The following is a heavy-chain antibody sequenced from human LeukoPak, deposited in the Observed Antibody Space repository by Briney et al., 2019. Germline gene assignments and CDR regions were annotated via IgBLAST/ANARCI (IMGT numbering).Heavy chain of an antibody. CDR2: IYYSGST. CDR3: AGPSLTLRWFDP. CDR1: GGSFSGYY. V-gene: IGHV4-34*01. Sequence: SETLSLTCAVYGGSFSGYYWSWIRQPPGKGLEWIGSIYYSGSTYYNPSLKSRVTISVDTSKNQFSLKLSSVTAADTAVYYCAGPSLTLRWFDPWGQGTLVTVSS. J-gene: IGHJ5*02. D-gene: IGHD5/OR15-5a*01.